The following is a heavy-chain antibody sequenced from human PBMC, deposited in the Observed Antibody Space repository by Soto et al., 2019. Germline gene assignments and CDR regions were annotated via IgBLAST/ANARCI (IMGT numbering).Heavy chain of an antibody. CDR3: ARERDAEGYYYGMDV. Sequence: QVQLQESGPGLVKPSETLSLTCTVSGGSISSYYWSWIRQPPGKGLEWIGYIYYSGSTNYNPSLKSRVTISVDTSKNQFSLKLSSVTAADTAVYYCARERDAEGYYYGMDVWGQGTTVTVSS. CDR2: IYYSGST. CDR1: GGSISSYY. J-gene: IGHJ6*02. V-gene: IGHV4-59*01.